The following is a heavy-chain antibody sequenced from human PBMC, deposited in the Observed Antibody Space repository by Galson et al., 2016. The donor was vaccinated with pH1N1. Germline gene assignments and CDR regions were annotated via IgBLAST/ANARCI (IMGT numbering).Heavy chain of an antibody. CDR3: ARAGRLRGPYHYYAIDV. V-gene: IGHV3-23*01. Sequence: SLRLSCAASGLPFDSYAMSWVRQAPGKGLEWVSVISGSGGGTYYADSVKGRFTISRDNSKNTLFLQMNSLRADDTAVYYCARAGRLRGPYHYYAIDVWGQGTTVTVSS. D-gene: IGHD6-25*01. CDR1: GLPFDSYA. J-gene: IGHJ6*02. CDR2: ISGSGGGT.